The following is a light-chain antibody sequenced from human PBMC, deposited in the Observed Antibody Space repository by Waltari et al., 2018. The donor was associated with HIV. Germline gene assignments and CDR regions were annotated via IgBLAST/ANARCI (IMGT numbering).Light chain of an antibody. CDR2: YDS. J-gene: IGLJ1*01. CDR1: NIGSKS. CDR3: QVWDSSSDAYV. V-gene: IGLV3-21*04. Sequence: SYVLAQPPSVSVAPGKTARITCGGNNIGSKSVHWYQQKPGQAPVVVIYYDSDRPSGMPERFSGSNSGNTATQTISRVEAGDEADYYCQVWDSSSDAYVFGTGTKVTVL.